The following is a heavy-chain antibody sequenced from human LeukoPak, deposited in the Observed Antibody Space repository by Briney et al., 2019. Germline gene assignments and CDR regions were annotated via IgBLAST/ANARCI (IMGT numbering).Heavy chain of an antibody. CDR1: GLTFNKYW. D-gene: IGHD4-11*01. Sequence: GGSLRLPCAASGLTFNKYWMSWVRQAPGKGLEWVANINRDGSEKSYEDSVRGRFTISRDNAKNSLYLQMNSLRAEDTAVYYCARDEAYSSDYWGQGALLTDSS. CDR2: INRDGSEK. V-gene: IGHV3-7*04. CDR3: ARDEAYSSDY. J-gene: IGHJ4*02.